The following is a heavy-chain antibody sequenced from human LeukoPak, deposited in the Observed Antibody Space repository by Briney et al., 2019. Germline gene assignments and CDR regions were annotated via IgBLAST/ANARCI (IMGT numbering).Heavy chain of an antibody. CDR2: IINDGITR. Sequence: PGRCLSLSCPVSGFFLIMYRMKWVRPAAGKGLEWISYIINDGITRHYAASVRGRFSISRDKAKKSLYLQMNGLRAEDTAVYYCARHLHSRAFLGGQGTLVTVSS. CDR1: GFFLIMYR. V-gene: IGHV3-48*01. D-gene: IGHD6-13*01. CDR3: ARHLHSRAFL. J-gene: IGHJ4*02.